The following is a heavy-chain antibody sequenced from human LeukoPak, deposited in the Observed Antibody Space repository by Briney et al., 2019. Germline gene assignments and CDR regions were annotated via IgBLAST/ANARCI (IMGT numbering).Heavy chain of an antibody. Sequence: PSETLSLTCTVSGGSISSYYWSWIRQPAGKGLEWIGRIYTSGSTNYNPSLKSRVTMSVDTSKNQFSLKLSSVTAADSAVYYCARGFEGCSGGSCYSYYWYFDLWGRGTLVTVSS. V-gene: IGHV4-4*07. CDR1: GGSISSYY. CDR2: IYTSGST. CDR3: ARGFEGCSGGSCYSYYWYFDL. D-gene: IGHD2-15*01. J-gene: IGHJ2*01.